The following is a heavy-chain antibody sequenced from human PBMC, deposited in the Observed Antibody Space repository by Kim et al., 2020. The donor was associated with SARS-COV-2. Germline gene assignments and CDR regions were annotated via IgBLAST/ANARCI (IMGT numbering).Heavy chain of an antibody. CDR1: GYTFTSYA. J-gene: IGHJ4*02. D-gene: IGHD2-2*01. V-gene: IGHV7-4-1*02. CDR2: INTNTGNP. Sequence: ASVKVSCKASGYTFTSYAMNWVRQAPGQGLEWMGWINTNTGNPTYAQGFTGRFVFSLDTSVSTAYLQISSLKAEDTAVYYCARDFRRGYCSSTSCHAEGDYWGQGTLVTVSS. CDR3: ARDFRRGYCSSTSCHAEGDY.